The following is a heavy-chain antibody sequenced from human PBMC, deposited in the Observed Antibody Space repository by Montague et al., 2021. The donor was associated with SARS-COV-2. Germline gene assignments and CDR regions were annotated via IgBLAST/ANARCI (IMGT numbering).Heavy chain of an antibody. CDR1: GGAMSSYY. D-gene: IGHD2-2*01. V-gene: IGHV4-59*08. Sequence: SETLSLTCTVSGGAMSSYYWRWVRQPPGKGLEWIGYIYYNGSTNYNSSLTSRVTISVDTYKNQFSLKLSSVTAADTAAYYCARKGCSRGRHRCGFDPWGQGTLVTVSS. CDR3: ARKGCSRGRHRCGFDP. CDR2: IYYNGST. J-gene: IGHJ5*02.